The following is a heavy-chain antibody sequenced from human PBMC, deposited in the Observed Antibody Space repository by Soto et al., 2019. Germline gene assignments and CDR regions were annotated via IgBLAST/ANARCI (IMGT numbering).Heavy chain of an antibody. J-gene: IGHJ4*02. D-gene: IGHD6-19*01. CDR3: ARGPAYINGWRTFDL. V-gene: IGHV4-61*08. CDR2: TYYNGDT. CDR1: DDSFRGAEYY. Sequence: VLLQESGPRLLRPSETLSLTCTVSDDSFRGAEYYWSWIRQPLGKGPEWIGYTYYNGDTKYNPALRSRVIMSEDTSKNQFSLRLSSVTAADTAVYFCARGPAYINGWRTFDLWGRGILVTVSS.